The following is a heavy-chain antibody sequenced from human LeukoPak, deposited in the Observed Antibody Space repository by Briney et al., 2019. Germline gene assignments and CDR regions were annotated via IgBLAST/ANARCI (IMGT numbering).Heavy chain of an antibody. CDR3: VKSGGYGLIDY. V-gene: IGHV4-39*01. D-gene: IGHD6-19*01. CDR2: IYYTGST. J-gene: IGHJ4*02. CDR1: GASISGSGYY. Sequence: SETLSLTCAVSGASISGSGYYLGWIRQPPGTGLEWIGNIYYTGSTYYNASLQSRVTISIDMSENQFSLRLSSVTAADTAMYYCVKSGGYGLIDYWGQGTLVTVSS.